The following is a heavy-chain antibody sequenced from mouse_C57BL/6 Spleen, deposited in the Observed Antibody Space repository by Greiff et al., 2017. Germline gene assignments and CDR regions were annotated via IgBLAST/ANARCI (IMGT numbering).Heavy chain of an antibody. D-gene: IGHD1-1*01. CDR3: ARSDYYGSIFDY. J-gene: IGHJ2*01. Sequence: VQLQQPGAELVKPGASVKMSCKASGYTFTSYWITWVKQRPGQGPEWIGDIYPGSGSTNYNEKFKSKATLTVDTSSSTAYMQLSSLTSEDSAVYYCARSDYYGSIFDYWGQGTTLTVSS. V-gene: IGHV1-55*01. CDR1: GYTFTSYW. CDR2: IYPGSGST.